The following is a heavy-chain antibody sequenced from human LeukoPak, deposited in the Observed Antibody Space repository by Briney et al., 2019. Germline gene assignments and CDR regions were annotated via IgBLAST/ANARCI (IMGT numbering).Heavy chain of an antibody. Sequence: ASVTVSCKASGGTFSSYAISWVRQAPGQGLEWMGIINPGGGSTTYAQKFQGRVTMTRDTSTSTVYMELSSLRSEDTAVYYCTRGLYSSSFWGQGTLVTVSS. CDR3: TRGLYSSSF. J-gene: IGHJ4*02. D-gene: IGHD6-6*01. CDR2: INPGGGST. CDR1: GGTFSSYA. V-gene: IGHV1-46*01.